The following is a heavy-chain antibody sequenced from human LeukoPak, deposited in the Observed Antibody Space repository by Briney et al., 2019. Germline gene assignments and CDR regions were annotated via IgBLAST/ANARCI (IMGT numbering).Heavy chain of an antibody. V-gene: IGHV4-59*01. CDR2: IYHSGST. CDR3: ARSSRGTSDYYGMDV. D-gene: IGHD1-1*01. CDR1: GGSFCGYY. Sequence: SETLSLTCAVYGGSFCGYYWSWIRQPPGKGLEWIGYIYHSGSTDYNPSLKSRVTISVDTSQNHFSLKLSSVTAADTAVYYCARSSRGTSDYYGMDVWGQGTTVTVSS. J-gene: IGHJ6*02.